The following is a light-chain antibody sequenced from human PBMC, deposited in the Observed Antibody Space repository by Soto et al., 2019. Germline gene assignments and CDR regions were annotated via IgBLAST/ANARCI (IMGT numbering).Light chain of an antibody. Sequence: DTVLTQSPGTLSLSPGERATLSCRTSQTINNMYLAWYQQKPGLAPRLLIYGTSNRATGIPDRFSGSGSGTDFTITISRLEPEDSAMYYCQQYGGSLYIFGQGTKLEI. CDR3: QQYGGSLYI. V-gene: IGKV3-20*01. J-gene: IGKJ2*01. CDR2: GTS. CDR1: QTINNMY.